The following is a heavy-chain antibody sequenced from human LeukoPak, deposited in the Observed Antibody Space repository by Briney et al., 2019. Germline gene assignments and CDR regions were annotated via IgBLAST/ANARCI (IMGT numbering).Heavy chain of an antibody. J-gene: IGHJ1*01. CDR2: IWYDGSNK. V-gene: IGHV3-33*01. CDR3: ARDIVAAAPEYFQH. CDR1: GFTFSSYG. Sequence: LGGSLRLSCAASGFTFSSYGMHWVRQAPGKGLEWVAVIWYDGSNKYYADSVKGRFTISRDNSKNTLYLQMNSLRAEDTAVYYCARDIVAAAPEYFQHWGQGTLVTVSS. D-gene: IGHD6-13*01.